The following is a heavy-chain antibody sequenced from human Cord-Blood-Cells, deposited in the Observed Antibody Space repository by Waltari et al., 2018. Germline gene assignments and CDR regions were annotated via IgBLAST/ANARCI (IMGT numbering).Heavy chain of an antibody. CDR1: GGSFSGYY. CDR3: ARGWYSSSWYGVYFDY. CDR2: IKHSGST. V-gene: IGHV4-34*01. D-gene: IGHD6-13*01. Sequence: QVQLQQWGAGLLKPSETLSLTCAVYGGSFSGYYWSWIRQPPGKGLEWIGEIKHSGSTNYNPSLKSRVTISVDTSKNQFSLKLSSVTAADTAVYYCARGWYSSSWYGVYFDYWGQGTLVTVSS. J-gene: IGHJ4*02.